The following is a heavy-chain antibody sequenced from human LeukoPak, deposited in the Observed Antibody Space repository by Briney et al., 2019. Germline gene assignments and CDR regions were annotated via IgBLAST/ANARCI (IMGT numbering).Heavy chain of an antibody. V-gene: IGHV3-23*01. Sequence: GGSLRLSCAASGFTFSSYAMSWVRQAPGKGLEWVSAISGSGGSTYYADSAKGQFTISRDNSKNTLYLQMSSLRAEDTAVYYCAKDQGYYDSSRIVWGQGTLVTVSS. CDR2: ISGSGGST. CDR3: AKDQGYYDSSRIV. CDR1: GFTFSSYA. D-gene: IGHD3-22*01. J-gene: IGHJ4*02.